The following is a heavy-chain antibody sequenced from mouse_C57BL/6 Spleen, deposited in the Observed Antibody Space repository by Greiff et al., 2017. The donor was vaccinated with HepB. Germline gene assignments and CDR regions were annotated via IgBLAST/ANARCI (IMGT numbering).Heavy chain of an antibody. CDR3: ARKGTGIDY. CDR2: IDPSDSYT. CDR1: GYTFTSYW. D-gene: IGHD4-1*01. J-gene: IGHJ2*01. V-gene: IGHV1-50*01. Sequence: QVQLQQPGAELVKPGASVKLSCKASGYTFTSYWMQWVNQRPGQGLEWIGEIDPSDSYTNYNQKFKGKATLAVDTSSSTAYMQLNSLTSEDSAVYYWARKGTGIDYWGQGTTLTVAS.